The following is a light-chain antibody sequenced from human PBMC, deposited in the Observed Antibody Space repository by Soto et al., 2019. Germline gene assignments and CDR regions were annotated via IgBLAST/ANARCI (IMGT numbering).Light chain of an antibody. CDR1: QSISSY. CDR2: AVS. V-gene: IGKV1-39*01. J-gene: IGKJ1*01. Sequence: DIQMTQSPSSLSASVGDRVTITCRSSQSISSYLNWYQQKPGKAPKVLIYAVSSLQSGVPSRFSGSGSGTDFTLTISSLQPEDFATYYCQQSYSIPWTFGQGTKV. CDR3: QQSYSIPWT.